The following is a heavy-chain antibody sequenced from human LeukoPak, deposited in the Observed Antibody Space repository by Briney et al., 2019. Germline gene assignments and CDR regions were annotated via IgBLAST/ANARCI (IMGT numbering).Heavy chain of an antibody. CDR1: GFTFSSHG. CDR2: IWYDGSNK. V-gene: IGHV3-33*01. CDR3: ARGYDYGDYGVVE. D-gene: IGHD4-17*01. Sequence: GGSLRLSCAASGFTFSSHGMHWVRQAPGKGLEWVAVIWYDGSNKYYSDSVRGRFTISRDNSKNTLYLQMNSLRAEDTAVYYCARGYDYGDYGVVEWGQGTLVTVSS. J-gene: IGHJ4*02.